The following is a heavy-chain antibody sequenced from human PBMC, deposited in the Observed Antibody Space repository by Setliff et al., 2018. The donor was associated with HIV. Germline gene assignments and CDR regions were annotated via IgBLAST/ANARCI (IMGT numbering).Heavy chain of an antibody. CDR2: ISSGSDII. J-gene: IGHJ4*02. D-gene: IGHD3-10*01. V-gene: IGHV3-48*01. Sequence: SLRLSCAAPGFTFRSHSMDWVRQAPGKGLEWISYISSGSDIIYYADSVKGRFTISRDDSKNTLFLQLNTLRPEDTAVYYCAKGWGLWFGESPFDSWGQGTRVTVSS. CDR3: AKGWGLWFGESPFDS. CDR1: GFTFRSHS.